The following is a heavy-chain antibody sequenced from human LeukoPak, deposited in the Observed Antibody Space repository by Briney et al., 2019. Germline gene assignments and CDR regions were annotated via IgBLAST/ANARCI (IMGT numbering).Heavy chain of an antibody. CDR1: GYTFTGYY. D-gene: IGHD3-3*01. Sequence: ASVKVSCKASGYTFTGYYMLWVRQAPGQGLEWMGWINPNSGGTNYAQKFQGRVTMTRDTSISTAYMELSRLRSDDTAVYYCARGGITIFGVEAYFDYWGQGTLVTVSS. J-gene: IGHJ4*02. CDR2: INPNSGGT. CDR3: ARGGITIFGVEAYFDY. V-gene: IGHV1-2*02.